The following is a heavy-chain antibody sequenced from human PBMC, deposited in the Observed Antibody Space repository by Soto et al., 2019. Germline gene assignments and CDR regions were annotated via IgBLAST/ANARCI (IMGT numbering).Heavy chain of an antibody. CDR3: ARTGCSGGPCPLDY. CDR1: GVTFNDYY. CDR2: ISSDSTYI. J-gene: IGHJ4*02. V-gene: IGHV3-11*05. D-gene: IGHD2-15*01. Sequence: QVELVESGGGLVKPGGSLRLSCAVSGVTFNDYYMGWIRQAPGKGLEWVSYISSDSTYIKYADSVQGRFTITRDNAKKSLYLDMNSLRVEDTAVYYCARTGCSGGPCPLDYWGQGTLVTVSS.